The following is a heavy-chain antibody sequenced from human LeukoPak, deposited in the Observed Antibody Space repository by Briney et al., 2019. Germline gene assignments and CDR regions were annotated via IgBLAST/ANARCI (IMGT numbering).Heavy chain of an antibody. CDR3: ARGHYGNTPDY. CDR2: ISWNSGSI. J-gene: IGHJ4*02. Sequence: PGRSLRLSCAASGFTFDDYAMHWVRQAPGKGLEWVSGISWNSGSIGYADSVKGRFTISRDNAKNSLYLQMNSLRAEDTAVYYCARGHYGNTPDYWGQGTLVTVSS. CDR1: GFTFDDYA. D-gene: IGHD4-17*01. V-gene: IGHV3-9*01.